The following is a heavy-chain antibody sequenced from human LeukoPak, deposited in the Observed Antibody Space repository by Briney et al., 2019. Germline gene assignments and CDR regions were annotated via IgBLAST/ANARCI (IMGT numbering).Heavy chain of an antibody. CDR2: IRYDGSNK. CDR1: GFTFSSYG. Sequence: SGGSLRLSCAASGFTFSSYGMHWVRQAPGKGLEWVAFIRYDGSNKYYANSVKGRFTISRDNSKNTLYLQMNSLRAEDTAVHYCAKANEHYYDSSGYAYWGQGTLVTVSS. J-gene: IGHJ4*02. V-gene: IGHV3-30*02. D-gene: IGHD3-22*01. CDR3: AKANEHYYDSSGYAY.